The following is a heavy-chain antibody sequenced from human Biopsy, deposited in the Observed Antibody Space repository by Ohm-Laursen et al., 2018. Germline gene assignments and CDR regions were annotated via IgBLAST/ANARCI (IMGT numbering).Heavy chain of an antibody. CDR2: IKKKSNNDAT. J-gene: IGHJ4*02. D-gene: IGHD5-12*01. V-gene: IGHV3-73*01. Sequence: SLRLSCAASGFNLSAFALHWVRQASGRGLEWVCRIKKKSNNDATAYAESMKGRFSIFRDDSKSTPFLQMNSLKIEDTAVYICTRSAGYGYDYWSQGILVTVSS. CDR1: GFNLSAFA. CDR3: TRSAGYGYDY.